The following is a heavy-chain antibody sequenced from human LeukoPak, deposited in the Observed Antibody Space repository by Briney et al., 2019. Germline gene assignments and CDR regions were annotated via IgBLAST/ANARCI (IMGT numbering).Heavy chain of an antibody. CDR1: GFTFDDYG. J-gene: IGHJ6*03. Sequence: PGGSLRLSCAASGFTFDDYGMSWVRQAPGKGLEWVSGINWNGGSTGYADSVKGRSTISRDNAKNSLYLQMNSLRAEDTALYYCARGAKTYYDFWSGYSYYYYYMDVWGKGTTVTVSS. D-gene: IGHD3-3*01. CDR3: ARGAKTYYDFWSGYSYYYYYMDV. CDR2: INWNGGST. V-gene: IGHV3-20*04.